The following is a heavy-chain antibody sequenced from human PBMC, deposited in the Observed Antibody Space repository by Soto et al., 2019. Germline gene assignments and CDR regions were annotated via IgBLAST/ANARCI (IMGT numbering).Heavy chain of an antibody. V-gene: IGHV4-59*01. J-gene: IGHJ6*02. CDR3: AREVGGLAPYYHYGMDV. Sequence: SETLSLTCTVSGGSISSYYWSWIRQPPGKGLEWIGYIYYSGSTNYNPSLKSRVTISVDTSKNQFSLKLSSVTAANTAVDYCAREVGGLAPYYHYGMDVWGQGTTVTVSS. CDR1: GGSISSYY. CDR2: IYYSGST. D-gene: IGHD1-26*01.